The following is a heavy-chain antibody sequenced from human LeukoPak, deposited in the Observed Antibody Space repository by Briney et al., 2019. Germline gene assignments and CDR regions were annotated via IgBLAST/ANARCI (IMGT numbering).Heavy chain of an antibody. D-gene: IGHD6-19*01. CDR1: GGSISNYY. J-gene: IGHJ5*02. Sequence: PSETLSLTCTVSGGSISNYYWSWVRQPPGKGLEWISYISSTGDITYYADSVKGRFTISRDNAKNSLYLQMNSLRVDDTAFYYCARDRITVTGAYNWFDPWGQGTLVTVSS. CDR2: ISSTGDIT. V-gene: IGHV3-11*04. CDR3: ARDRITVTGAYNWFDP.